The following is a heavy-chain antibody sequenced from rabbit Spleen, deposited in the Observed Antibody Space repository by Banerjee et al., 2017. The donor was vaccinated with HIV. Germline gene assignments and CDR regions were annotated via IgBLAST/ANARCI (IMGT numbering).Heavy chain of an antibody. CDR2: INIVIGNC. D-gene: IGHD4-2*01. CDR1: GVSLNDKDV. J-gene: IGHJ4*01. Sequence: EQLEESGGGLVKPEGSLTLTCKASGVSLNDKDVMCWVRQAPGKGLEWIACINIVIGNCVYATWAKSRFLMSRPSSATVTLQLPSLTAADTATYFCARDLVAVFGRNFNLWGPGTLVTAS. V-gene: IGHV1S45*01. CDR3: ARDLVAVFGRNFNL.